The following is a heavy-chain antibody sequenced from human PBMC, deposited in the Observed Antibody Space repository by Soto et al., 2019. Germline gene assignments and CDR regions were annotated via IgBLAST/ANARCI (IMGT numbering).Heavy chain of an antibody. CDR2: IYYSGST. Sequence: SETLSLTCTVSGGSISSGGYYWSWIRQHPGKGLEWIGYIYYSGSTYYKPSLKSRVTISVDTSKNQFSLKLSSVTAADTAVYYCAGGLEYCSGGSCDSGWFDPWGQGTLVTVSS. CDR3: AGGLEYCSGGSCDSGWFDP. D-gene: IGHD2-15*01. V-gene: IGHV4-31*03. J-gene: IGHJ5*02. CDR1: GGSISSGGYY.